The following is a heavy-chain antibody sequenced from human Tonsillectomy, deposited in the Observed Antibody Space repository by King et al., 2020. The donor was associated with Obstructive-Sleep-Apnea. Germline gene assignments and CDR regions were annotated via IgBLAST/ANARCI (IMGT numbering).Heavy chain of an antibody. CDR3: ARAYGAQRPFYFDY. D-gene: IGHD4-17*01. J-gene: IGHJ4*02. V-gene: IGHV1-2*02. Sequence: GQLVQSGAEVKKPGASVKVSCKASGYTFTDYYMHWVRQAPGQGLEWMGWINPNSGGTNFARKFQGRVTMTRDTSISTAYMELSRLRSDDTAIYYCARAYGAQRPFYFDYWGQGTLVTVSS. CDR2: INPNSGGT. CDR1: GYTFTDYY.